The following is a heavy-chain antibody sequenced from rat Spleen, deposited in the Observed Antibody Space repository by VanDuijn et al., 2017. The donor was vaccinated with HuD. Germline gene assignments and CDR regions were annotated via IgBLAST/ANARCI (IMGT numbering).Heavy chain of an antibody. J-gene: IGHJ2*01. D-gene: IGHD1-4*01. Sequence: EVQLVESDGGLVQPGRSLKLSCVASGFTFSDYYMAWVRQAPKKGLEWVASISYEGSNTYYRDSVKGRFTISRDNAKNTQSLQMDSLRSEDTATYYCARSRVYDYWGQGVMVTVSS. CDR3: ARSRVYDY. V-gene: IGHV5-22*01. CDR1: GFTFSDYY. CDR2: ISYEGSNT.